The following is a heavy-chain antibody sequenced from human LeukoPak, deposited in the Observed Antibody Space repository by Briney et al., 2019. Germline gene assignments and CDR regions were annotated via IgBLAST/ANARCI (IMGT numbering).Heavy chain of an antibody. Sequence: PGGSLRLSCEASGFTLSSHAMTWVRQAPGMGLEWVSTHGGHHGTFYADSVKGRFTVSRDNSKNTVYLEISSLRAEDTAEYYCARDGDVRVQYYFYHLDVWGKGTTVTVSS. CDR3: ARDGDVRVQYYFYHLDV. V-gene: IGHV3-23*01. D-gene: IGHD3-16*01. CDR2: HGGHHGT. CDR1: GFTLSSHA. J-gene: IGHJ6*03.